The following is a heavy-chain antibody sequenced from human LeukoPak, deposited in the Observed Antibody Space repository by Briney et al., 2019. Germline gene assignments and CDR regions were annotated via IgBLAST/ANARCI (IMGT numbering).Heavy chain of an antibody. CDR2: VYTSGST. V-gene: IGHV4-61*02. Sequence: PSETLSLTCTVSGASISSGNYYWSWIRQPAGQRLEWIGRVYTSGSTSYNPSLKSRATISLDTSRNQFSLNLTSVTAADTAVYYCARAIDEVPAARHGAFDIWGQGTMVTVSS. D-gene: IGHD2-2*01. CDR3: ARAIDEVPAARHGAFDI. J-gene: IGHJ3*02. CDR1: GASISSGNYY.